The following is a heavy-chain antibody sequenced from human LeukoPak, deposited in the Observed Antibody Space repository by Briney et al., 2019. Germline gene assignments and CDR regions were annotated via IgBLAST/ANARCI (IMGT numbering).Heavy chain of an antibody. CDR3: ARERMTTVTARYFDL. CDR2: IYYSGST. V-gene: IGHV4-59*01. D-gene: IGHD4-17*01. CDR1: GGSFSGYY. Sequence: SETLSLTCAVYGGSFSGYYWSWIRQPPGKGLEWIGYIYYSGSTNYNPSLKSRVTISVDTSKNQFSLKLSSVTAADTAVYYCARERMTTVTARYFDLWGRGTLVTVSS. J-gene: IGHJ2*01.